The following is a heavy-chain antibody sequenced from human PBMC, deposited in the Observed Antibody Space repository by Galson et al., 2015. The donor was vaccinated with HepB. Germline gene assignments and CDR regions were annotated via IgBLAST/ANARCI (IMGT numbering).Heavy chain of an antibody. CDR3: ARGPRGYYDSSGYYLT. CDR2: IYGGGST. Sequence: LRLSCAASGFTVSSNYMSWVRQAPGKGLEWVSVIYGGGSTYYADSVKGRFTISRDNSKNTLYLQMNSLRAEDTAVYYCARGPRGYYDSSGYYLTWGQGTLVTVSS. J-gene: IGHJ5*02. CDR1: GFTVSSNY. V-gene: IGHV3-53*01. D-gene: IGHD3-22*01.